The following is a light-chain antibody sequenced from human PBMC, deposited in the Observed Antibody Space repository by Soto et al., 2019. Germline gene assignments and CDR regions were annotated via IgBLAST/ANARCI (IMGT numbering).Light chain of an antibody. CDR3: QQYGTSPWT. CDR1: QRVSNNY. CDR2: GAS. Sequence: EIVLTQSPGTLSLSPGERATLSCTASQRVSNNYVAWYQQIPGQAPRLLIKGASTGDIGLPDRFSGSGSGTDFTLTITRLEPEDFAVYYCQQYGTSPWTFGQGTKVELK. J-gene: IGKJ1*01. V-gene: IGKV3-20*01.